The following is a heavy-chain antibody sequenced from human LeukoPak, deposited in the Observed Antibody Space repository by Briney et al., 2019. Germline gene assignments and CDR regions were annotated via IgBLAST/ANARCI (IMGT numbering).Heavy chain of an antibody. V-gene: IGHV3-7*01. Sequence: PGGSLRLSCVASGFTFSSAWMHWVRQAPGKGLEWVANIRQDGSEKYYVDSVKGRFTISRDNAKNSLYLQMNSLRAEDTAVYYCSFLDSRLVGVNENCWGQGTLVTVSS. CDR2: IRQDGSEK. J-gene: IGHJ4*02. CDR1: GFTFSSAW. D-gene: IGHD4-23*01. CDR3: SFLDSRLVGVNENC.